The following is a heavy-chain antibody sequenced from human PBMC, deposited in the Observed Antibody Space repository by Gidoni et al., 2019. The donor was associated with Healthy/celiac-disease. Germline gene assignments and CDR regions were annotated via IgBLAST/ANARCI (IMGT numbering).Heavy chain of an antibody. Sequence: FTGYYMHWVRQAPGQGLEWMGWINPNSGGTNYAQKFQGRVTMTRDTSISTAYMELSRLRSDDTAVYYCATTVTTRRYYYYYYGMDVWGQGTTVTVSS. D-gene: IGHD4-17*01. CDR3: ATTVTTRRYYYYYYGMDV. CDR1: FTGYY. V-gene: IGHV1-2*02. CDR2: INPNSGGT. J-gene: IGHJ6*02.